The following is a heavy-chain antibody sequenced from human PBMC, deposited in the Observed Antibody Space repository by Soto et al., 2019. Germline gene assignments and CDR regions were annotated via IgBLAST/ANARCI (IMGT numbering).Heavy chain of an antibody. CDR1: GGSISSVNYY. V-gene: IGHV4-61*05. CDR2: IYHIGST. Sequence: SETLSLTCTVSGGSISSVNYYWSWIRQPPGKGLEWIGDIYHIGSTNYNPSLRGRVTISVDKSNNQFSLTLKYVTAADTAVYYCATLPPRIEVTVLPIPTWGQGTLVTVSS. J-gene: IGHJ5*02. D-gene: IGHD2-15*01. CDR3: ATLPPRIEVTVLPIPT.